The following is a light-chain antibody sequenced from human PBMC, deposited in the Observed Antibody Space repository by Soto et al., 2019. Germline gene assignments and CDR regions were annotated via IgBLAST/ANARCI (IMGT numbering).Light chain of an antibody. J-gene: IGKJ1*01. V-gene: IGKV2-24*01. Sequence: DVVLTQTPLSSPVTLGQTASISCRSSQSLVHSDGDTYLNWLHQRPGQPPRLLIYKVSNRFSGRPDRFSCRGAGTDFTLKSSSVEAEDVVVYYCMQATQLRAFGQGTKVEIK. CDR1: QSLVHSDGDTY. CDR3: MQATQLRA. CDR2: KVS.